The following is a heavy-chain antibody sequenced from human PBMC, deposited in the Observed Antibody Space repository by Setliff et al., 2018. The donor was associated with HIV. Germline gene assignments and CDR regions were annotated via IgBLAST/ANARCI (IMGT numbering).Heavy chain of an antibody. V-gene: IGHV3-7*01. CDR1: GFTSSSYW. Sequence: RLSCAASGFTSSSYWMSWVRQAPGKGLEWVAHIKQDGSEKYYVDSLKGRFTISRDNAKNSVFLQMNSLRVEDTAVYYCARATSGELENWGQGTLVTVSS. D-gene: IGHD3-16*01. J-gene: IGHJ4*02. CDR3: ARATSGELEN. CDR2: IKQDGSEK.